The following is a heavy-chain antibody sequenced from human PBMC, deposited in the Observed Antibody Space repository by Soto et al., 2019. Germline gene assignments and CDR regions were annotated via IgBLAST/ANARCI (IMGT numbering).Heavy chain of an antibody. CDR2: ISYDGSNK. Sequence: GGSLRLSCAASGFTFSSYAMHWVRQAPGKGLEWVAVISYDGSNKYYADSVKGRFTISRDNSKNTLYLQMNSLRAEDTAVYYCARDFSSYGRLYYCYGMDVWGQGTTVTVSS. J-gene: IGHJ6*02. V-gene: IGHV3-30-3*01. CDR1: GFTFSSYA. D-gene: IGHD5-18*01. CDR3: ARDFSSYGRLYYCYGMDV.